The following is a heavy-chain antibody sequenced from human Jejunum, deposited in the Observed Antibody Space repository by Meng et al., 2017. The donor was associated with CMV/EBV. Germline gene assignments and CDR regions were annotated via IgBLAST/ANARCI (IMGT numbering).Heavy chain of an antibody. J-gene: IGHJ4*02. CDR3: AKPLSPYDFWSGTDY. V-gene: IGHV3-21*04. D-gene: IGHD3-3*01. Sequence: GFTFSTDMMNWVRQAPGKGLEWVSSISNSGNYIYYADSVKGRFTISRDNAKNLVYLQMNSLRVEDTAFYYCAKPLSPYDFWSGTDYWGQGTLVTVSS. CDR2: ISNSGNYI. CDR1: GFTFSTDM.